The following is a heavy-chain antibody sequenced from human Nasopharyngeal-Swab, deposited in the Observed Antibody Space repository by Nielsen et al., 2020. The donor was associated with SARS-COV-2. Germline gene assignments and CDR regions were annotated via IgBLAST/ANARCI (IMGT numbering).Heavy chain of an antibody. V-gene: IGHV3-21*01. CDR1: GFTFTDYV. D-gene: IGHD3-22*01. CDR2: ISTTSDYI. J-gene: IGHJ4*02. CDR3: ARDFGAYYDSTAKAY. Sequence: GESLKISCAASGFTFTDYVMNWVRQAPGKGLEWVSSISTTSDYIYYADSVKGRFTISRDNARNSLHLQMHSLRAEDTAVYYCARDFGAYYDSTAKAYWGQGTLVTVSS.